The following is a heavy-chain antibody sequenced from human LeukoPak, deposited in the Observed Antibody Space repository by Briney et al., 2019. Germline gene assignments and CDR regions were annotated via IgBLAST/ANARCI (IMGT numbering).Heavy chain of an antibody. CDR3: ARSWPAAFQASWFDP. CDR2: INPSGGST. CDR1: GYTFTRYY. Sequence: ASVKVSCKASGYTFTRYYIHWVRQAPGQGLEWMGIINPSGGSTSYAQKFQGRVTMTRDTSTSTVYMELSSLRSEDTAVYYCARSWPAAFQASWFDPWGQGTLVTVSS. J-gene: IGHJ5*02. V-gene: IGHV1-46*01. D-gene: IGHD2-2*01.